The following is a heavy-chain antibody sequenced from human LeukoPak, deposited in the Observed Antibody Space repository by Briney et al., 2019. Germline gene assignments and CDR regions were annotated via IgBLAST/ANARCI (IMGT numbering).Heavy chain of an antibody. CDR1: GFTLSSYA. V-gene: IGHV3-23*01. J-gene: IGHJ4*02. CDR2: ISGCGGST. D-gene: IGHD6-19*01. Sequence: GGSLRLSCAASGFTLSSYAMSWVRQAPGKGLEGVSAISGCGGSTYYADSVKGRFTISRDNSKNTLYLQMNSLRAEDTAVYYCAKSLPGIAVAASFGYWGQGTLVTVSS. CDR3: AKSLPGIAVAASFGY.